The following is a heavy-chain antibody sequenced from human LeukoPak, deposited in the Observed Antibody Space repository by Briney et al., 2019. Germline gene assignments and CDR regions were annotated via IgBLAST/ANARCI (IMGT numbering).Heavy chain of an antibody. Sequence: GGSLRLSCAASGFTFSSYWMSWARQAPGKGLEWVANIKQDGSEKYYVDSVKGRFTISRDNAKNSLYLQMNSLRAEDTAVYYCARMIVVVSLDYWGQGTLVTVSS. CDR2: IKQDGSEK. V-gene: IGHV3-7*01. CDR3: ARMIVVVSLDY. CDR1: GFTFSSYW. J-gene: IGHJ4*02. D-gene: IGHD3-22*01.